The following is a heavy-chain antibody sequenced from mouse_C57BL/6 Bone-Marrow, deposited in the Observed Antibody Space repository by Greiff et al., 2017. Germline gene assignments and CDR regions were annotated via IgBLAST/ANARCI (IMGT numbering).Heavy chain of an antibody. D-gene: IGHD1-2*01. CDR2: IHPNSGST. V-gene: IGHV1-64*01. J-gene: IGHJ2*01. CDR3: ARGATATGEGGY. Sequence: VQLQQPGAELVKPGASVKLSCKASGYTFTSYWMHWVKQRPGQGLEWIGMIHPNSGSTNYNEKFKSQATLTVDHSSRTAFMLLSLLPAEDSTSYYRARGATATGEGGYWGQGTTRTVSS. CDR1: GYTFTSYW.